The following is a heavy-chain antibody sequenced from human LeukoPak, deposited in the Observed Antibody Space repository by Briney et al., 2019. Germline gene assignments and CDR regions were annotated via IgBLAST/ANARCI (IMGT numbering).Heavy chain of an antibody. CDR1: GGSFSGYY. D-gene: IGHD2-2*01. J-gene: IGHJ5*02. Sequence: PSETLSLTCAVYGGSFSGYYWSWIRQPPGKGLEWIGEINHSGSTNYNPSLKSRVTISVDTSKNQFSLKLSSVTAADTAVYYCARAVCSSTSCYFDPWGQGTLVTVSS. V-gene: IGHV4-34*01. CDR3: ARAVCSSTSCYFDP. CDR2: INHSGST.